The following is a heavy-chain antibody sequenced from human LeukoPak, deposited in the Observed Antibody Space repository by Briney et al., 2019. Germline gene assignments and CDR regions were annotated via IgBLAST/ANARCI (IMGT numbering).Heavy chain of an antibody. CDR1: GYTFTGYY. Sequence: ASVKVSCKASGYTFTGYYMHWVRQAPGQGLEWMGRINPNSGGTNYAQKFQGGVTVTRDTSISTAYMELSRLRSDDTAVYYCARIDSSGYYFDYWGQGTLVTVSS. CDR2: INPNSGGT. J-gene: IGHJ4*02. V-gene: IGHV1-2*06. CDR3: ARIDSSGYYFDY. D-gene: IGHD3-22*01.